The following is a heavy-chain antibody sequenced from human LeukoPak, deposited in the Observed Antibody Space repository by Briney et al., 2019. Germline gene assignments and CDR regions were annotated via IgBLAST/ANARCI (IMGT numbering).Heavy chain of an antibody. J-gene: IGHJ3*02. Sequence: SETLPLTCTVSGGSISSRSYYWGWIRQPPGKGLEWIGSISYSGSTYYNPSLKSRVTISIDTSKNQFSLKLSSVTAADTAVYYCARGRGYCSSTSCYGFDAFDIWGQGTMVTVSS. CDR1: GGSISSRSYY. D-gene: IGHD2-2*01. CDR3: ARGRGYCSSTSCYGFDAFDI. CDR2: ISYSGST. V-gene: IGHV4-39*01.